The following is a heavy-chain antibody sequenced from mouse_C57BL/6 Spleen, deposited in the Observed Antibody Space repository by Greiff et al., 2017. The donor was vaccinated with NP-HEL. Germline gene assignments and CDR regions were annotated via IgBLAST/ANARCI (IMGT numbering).Heavy chain of an antibody. CDR3: ARHGSAITKVVAKPWFAY. CDR1: GYTFTEYN. V-gene: IGHV1-62-2*01. CDR2: FYPGSGSI. Sequence: VKLMESGAELVKPGASVKLSCKASGYTFTEYNLHWVKQRSGQGLEWIGWFYPGSGSIKYNENFKDKATLTADKSSSTVYMELSRLTSEDSAVYFCARHGSAITKVVAKPWFAYWGQGTLVTVSA. D-gene: IGHD1-1*01. J-gene: IGHJ3*01.